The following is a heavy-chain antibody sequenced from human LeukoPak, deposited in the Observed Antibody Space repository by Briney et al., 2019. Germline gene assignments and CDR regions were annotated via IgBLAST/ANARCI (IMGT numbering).Heavy chain of an antibody. CDR3: ARSTGPFDY. Sequence: GGSLRLSCSAYGFTFRRYNMNWLRQAPGKGLECVSYISSTSSAIYYADSVKGRFTISRDNAKNSLYLQMNSLRDEDTAVYYCARSTGPFDYWGQGTLVTVSS. CDR1: GFTFRRYN. J-gene: IGHJ4*02. V-gene: IGHV3-48*02. CDR2: ISSTSSAI. D-gene: IGHD1-1*01.